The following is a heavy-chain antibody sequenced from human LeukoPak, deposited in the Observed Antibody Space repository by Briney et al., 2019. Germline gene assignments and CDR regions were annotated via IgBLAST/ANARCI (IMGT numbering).Heavy chain of an antibody. D-gene: IGHD3-10*01. V-gene: IGHV1-24*01. J-gene: IGHJ4*02. CDR2: FDPEDGET. CDR3: ARDLSRAYYGSGSSDY. Sequence: RASVKVSCKVSGYTLTELSMHWVRQAPGKGLEWMGGFDPEDGETIYAQKFQGRVTMTTDTSTSTAYMELRSLRSDDTAVYYCARDLSRAYYGSGSSDYWGQGTLVTVSS. CDR1: GYTLTELS.